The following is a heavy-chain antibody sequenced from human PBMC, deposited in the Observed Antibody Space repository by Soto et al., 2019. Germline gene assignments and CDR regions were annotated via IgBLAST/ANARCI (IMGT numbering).Heavy chain of an antibody. CDR3: AKDLALPRLAAVGSFDY. Sequence: PGGSLRLSCAASRFTFSSYGMHWVRQAPGKGLEWVAVISYDGNNKNYADSVKGRFIISRDNSKDTLFLQMNSLRGDDTAIYYCAKDLALPRLAAVGSFDYWGQGT. V-gene: IGHV3-30*18. J-gene: IGHJ4*02. CDR1: RFTFSSYG. D-gene: IGHD6-13*01. CDR2: ISYDGNNK.